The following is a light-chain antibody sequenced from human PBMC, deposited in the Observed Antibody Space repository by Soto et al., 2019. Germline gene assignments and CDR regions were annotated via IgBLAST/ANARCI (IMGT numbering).Light chain of an antibody. J-gene: IGLJ1*01. V-gene: IGLV2-14*01. CDR2: DVS. CDR3: NSYTCGDTPYV. Sequence: QSALTQPASVSGSPGQSITLSCTGTSSDVGAYNYVSWYQQHPGKVPKLMIYDVSNRPSGVSNRFSGSKSGNTASLTISGLQADDEADYYCNSYTCGDTPYVFGAGTKLTVL. CDR1: SSDVGAYNY.